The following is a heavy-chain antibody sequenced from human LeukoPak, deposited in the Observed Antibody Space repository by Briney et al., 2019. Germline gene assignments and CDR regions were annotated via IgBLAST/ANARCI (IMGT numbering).Heavy chain of an antibody. J-gene: IGHJ5*02. D-gene: IGHD3-3*01. CDR3: AKDLRSEDYDFLSGNWFDP. CDR1: GFTFSSYP. Sequence: GGSLRLSCAASGFTFSSYPMSWVRQAPGKGLEWVSANSGSGGSTYYADSVKGRFTISRDNSKNTLYLQMNSLRAEDTAVYYCAKDLRSEDYDFLSGNWFDPWGQGTLVTVSS. V-gene: IGHV3-23*01. CDR2: NSGSGGST.